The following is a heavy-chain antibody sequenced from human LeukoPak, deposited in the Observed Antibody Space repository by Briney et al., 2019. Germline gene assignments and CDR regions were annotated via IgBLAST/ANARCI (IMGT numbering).Heavy chain of an antibody. V-gene: IGHV3-48*01. Sequence: PGGSLRLSCAASRFTFSSYNMKWVRQAPGKGLEWVSYISSSSGTTYYADSVKGRFTISRDNSKNTLHLQMNSLRAEDTAVYYCARDQYSYAHAAHWGQGTLVTVSS. CDR1: RFTFSSYN. J-gene: IGHJ4*02. CDR2: ISSSSGTT. D-gene: IGHD5-18*01. CDR3: ARDQYSYAHAAH.